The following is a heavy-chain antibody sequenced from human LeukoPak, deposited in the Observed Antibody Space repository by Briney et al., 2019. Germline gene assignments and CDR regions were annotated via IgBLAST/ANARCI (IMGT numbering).Heavy chain of an antibody. Sequence: GGSLRLSCVASGFTLSTYWMSWVRQAPGKGLEWVANIKQDGSEKYYVDSVKGRFTISRDNAKNSLYLQMNSLRAEDTALYYCAKASDYGDFSYWGQGTLVTVSS. CDR1: GFTLSTYW. D-gene: IGHD4-17*01. V-gene: IGHV3-7*03. CDR3: AKASDYGDFSY. J-gene: IGHJ4*02. CDR2: IKQDGSEK.